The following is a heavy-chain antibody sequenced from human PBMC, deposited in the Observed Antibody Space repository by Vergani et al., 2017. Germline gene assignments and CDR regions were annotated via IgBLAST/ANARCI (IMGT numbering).Heavy chain of an antibody. D-gene: IGHD2-2*01. J-gene: IGHJ6*02. CDR1: GGTFSSYA. CDR3: ARWAYCSSTSCYRRPPYYYYYYCMDV. CDR2: IIPIFGTA. V-gene: IGHV1-69*12. Sequence: QVQLVQSGAEVKKPGSSVKVSCKASGGTFSSYAISWVRQAPGQGLEWMGGIIPIFGTANYAQKFQGRVTITADESTSTAYMELSSLRSEDTAVYYCARWAYCSSTSCYRRPPYYYYYYCMDVWGQGTTVTVSS.